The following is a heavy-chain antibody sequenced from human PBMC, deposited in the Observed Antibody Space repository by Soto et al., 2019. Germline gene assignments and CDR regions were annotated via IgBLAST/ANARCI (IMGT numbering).Heavy chain of an antibody. CDR1: GFTVSSNY. D-gene: IGHD5-18*01. CDR3: ARDMSGYSDAFDI. V-gene: IGHV3-53*01. J-gene: IGHJ3*02. CDR2: IYSGGST. Sequence: GGSLRLSCAASGFTVSSNYMSWVRQAPGKVLEWVSVIYSGGSTYYADSVKGRFTISRDNSKNTLYLQMNSLRAEDTAVYYCARDMSGYSDAFDIWGQGTMVTVSS.